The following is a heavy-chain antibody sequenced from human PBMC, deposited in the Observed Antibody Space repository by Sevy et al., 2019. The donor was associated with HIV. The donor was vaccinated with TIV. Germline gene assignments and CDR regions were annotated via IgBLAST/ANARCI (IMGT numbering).Heavy chain of an antibody. J-gene: IGHJ3*02. CDR1: GFTFDDYA. V-gene: IGHV3-9*01. CDR3: AKDGDSSGYVRGSAFDI. D-gene: IGHD3-22*01. Sequence: QLGGSLRLSCAASGFTFDDYAMHWVRQAPGKGLEWVSGISWNSGSIGYADSVKGRFTISRDNAKNSLYLQMNSLRAEDTALYYCAKDGDSSGYVRGSAFDIWGQRTMVTVSS. CDR2: ISWNSGSI.